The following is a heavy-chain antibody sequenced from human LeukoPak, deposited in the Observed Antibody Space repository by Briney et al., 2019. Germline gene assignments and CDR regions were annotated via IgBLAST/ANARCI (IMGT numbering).Heavy chain of an antibody. J-gene: IGHJ6*02. V-gene: IGHV4-59*01. CDR2: IYYSGIT. Sequence: NPSETLSLTCTVSGGSINSYYWSWIRQPPGNGLEWIGYIYYSGITNYNPSLKSRVTMSVDTSKNQFSLNLSSVTAADTAVYYCARDSRYCNSISCYGRPGYYGLDVWGQGTTVTVSS. D-gene: IGHD2-2*01. CDR3: ARDSRYCNSISCYGRPGYYGLDV. CDR1: GGSINSYY.